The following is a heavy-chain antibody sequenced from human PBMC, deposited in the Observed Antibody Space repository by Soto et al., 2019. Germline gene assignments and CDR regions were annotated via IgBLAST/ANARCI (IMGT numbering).Heavy chain of an antibody. J-gene: IGHJ1*01. Sequence: EVPLVESGGGLIQPGGSLRLSCAASGFTVSSNYMSWVRQAPGKGLEWVSVIYSGGSTYYADSVKGRFTISRDNSXXTLYLQMNGLRAEDTAVYYCARDRVESGYPEYFQHWGQGTLVTVSS. CDR2: IYSGGST. D-gene: IGHD3-22*01. V-gene: IGHV3-53*01. CDR3: ARDRVESGYPEYFQH. CDR1: GFTVSSNY.